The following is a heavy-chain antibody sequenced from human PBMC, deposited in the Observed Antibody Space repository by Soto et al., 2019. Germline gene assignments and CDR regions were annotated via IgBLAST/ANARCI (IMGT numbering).Heavy chain of an antibody. J-gene: IGHJ6*02. CDR2: FDPEDGET. CDR3: ATDIPVVTMVRGYIGGMEV. D-gene: IGHD3-10*01. V-gene: IGHV1-24*01. Sequence: QVQLVQSGAEVKKPGASVKVSCKVSGYTLTELSMHWVRQAPGKGLEWMGGFDPEDGETIYAQKFQGRVTMTEDTSTNTAYMELSSLRSEDTAVYYCATDIPVVTMVRGYIGGMEVWGQGTTVTVSS. CDR1: GYTLTELS.